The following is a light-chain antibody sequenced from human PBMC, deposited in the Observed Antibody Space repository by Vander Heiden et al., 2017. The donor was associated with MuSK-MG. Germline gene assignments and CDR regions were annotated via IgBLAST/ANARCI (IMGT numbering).Light chain of an antibody. V-gene: IGLV3-1*01. J-gene: IGLJ2*01. CDR1: KLGDKY. CDR2: QDT. Sequence: SYELTQPPSVSVSPRQTASITCSGDKLGDKYTCWYQQKPGQSPVLVIYQDTKRPSGIPERFSGSNSAKTATLTISGTQAVDEADYYCQAWDSSTAVFGGGTKLTVL. CDR3: QAWDSSTAV.